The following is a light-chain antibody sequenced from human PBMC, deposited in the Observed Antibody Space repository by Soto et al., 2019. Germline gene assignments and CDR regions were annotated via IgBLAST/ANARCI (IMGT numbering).Light chain of an antibody. V-gene: IGLV2-14*03. CDR3: CSFSRTNSMV. CDR1: SSDIGGYNY. J-gene: IGLJ2*01. CDR2: DVT. Sequence: QAALTQPASVSGSPGQSITISCTGTSSDIGGYNYVSWYQQHPGKAPKLMIYDVTHRPSGVSNRFSGSKSGNTASLTISGLQAEDEADYYCCSFSRTNSMVFGGGTQLTVL.